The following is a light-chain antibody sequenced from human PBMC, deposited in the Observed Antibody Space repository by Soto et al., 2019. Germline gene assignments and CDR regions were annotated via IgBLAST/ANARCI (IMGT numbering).Light chain of an antibody. Sequence: EIVLTQSPGTLSLSPGERASLSCRASQSVSNNYVAWYQRKPGQAPGLLIYGASNRSTGIPDRFSGSGSGTDFTLTISRLEAQDVQGSYCRHYGRSARFGKGTKGDI. J-gene: IGKJ1*01. V-gene: IGKV3-20*01. CDR2: GAS. CDR1: QSVSNNY. CDR3: RHYGRSAR.